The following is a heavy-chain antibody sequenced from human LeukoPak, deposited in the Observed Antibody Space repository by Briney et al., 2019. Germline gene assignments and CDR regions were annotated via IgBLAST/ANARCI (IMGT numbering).Heavy chain of an antibody. CDR1: GFTFSSYA. CDR3: AREGGVGYGDFSLDY. CDR2: ITGSGGST. D-gene: IGHD4-17*01. V-gene: IGHV3-23*01. J-gene: IGHJ4*02. Sequence: PGGSLRLSCAASGFTFSSYAMSWVRQAPGKGLEWVSAITGSGGSTYYADSVKGRFIISRDNSKNTLFLQMNSLRAEDTAVYYCAREGGVGYGDFSLDYWGQGTLVTVSS.